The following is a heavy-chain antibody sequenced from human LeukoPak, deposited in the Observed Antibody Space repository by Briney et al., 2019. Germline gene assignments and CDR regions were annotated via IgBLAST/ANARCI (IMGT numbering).Heavy chain of an antibody. V-gene: IGHV1-8*01. Sequence: ASVKVSCKASGYTFANYDITWVRQAPGQGLEWMGWMNPNSGDTGYAQKFQGRVSMTRDTSISTAYVELSSLRSEDTAVYYCARGFSAYDGTDYAFSYYWGQGTLVTVSS. CDR1: GYTFANYD. D-gene: IGHD3-22*01. CDR2: MNPNSGDT. J-gene: IGHJ4*02. CDR3: ARGFSAYDGTDYAFSYY.